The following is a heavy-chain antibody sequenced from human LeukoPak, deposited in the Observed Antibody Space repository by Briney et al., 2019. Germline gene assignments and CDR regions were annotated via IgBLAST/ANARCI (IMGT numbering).Heavy chain of an antibody. Sequence: PGGSLRLSCAASGFTFSSYWMSWVRQAPGKGLEWVANIKQDGSEKYYVDSVKGRFTISRDNAKNSLYLQMNSLRAEDTAVYYCARIAAAGPYLYYFDYWGQGTLVTVSS. CDR3: ARIAAAGPYLYYFDY. D-gene: IGHD6-13*01. V-gene: IGHV3-7*01. J-gene: IGHJ4*02. CDR2: IKQDGSEK. CDR1: GFTFSSYW.